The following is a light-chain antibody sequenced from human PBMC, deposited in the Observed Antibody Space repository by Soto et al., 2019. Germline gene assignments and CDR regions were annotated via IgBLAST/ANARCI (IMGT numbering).Light chain of an antibody. CDR2: DVS. J-gene: IGLJ2*01. CDR1: SSDVGGYNY. Sequence: QSALTQPASVSGSPGQSITISCTGTSSDVGGYNYVSWYQHHPGKAPKLMIYDVSNRPSGLSYRFSGSKSGNTASLTISGLQAEDEADYYCSSYTSSSTVVFGGGTKLTV. V-gene: IGLV2-14*03. CDR3: SSYTSSSTVV.